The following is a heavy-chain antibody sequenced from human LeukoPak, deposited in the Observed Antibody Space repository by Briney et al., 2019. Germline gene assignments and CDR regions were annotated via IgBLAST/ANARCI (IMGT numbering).Heavy chain of an antibody. J-gene: IGHJ4*02. CDR2: ISYDGSNK. CDR3: AKDMGYSIAVAGHVGFDY. CDR1: GFTFSSYA. Sequence: GGSLRLSCAASGFTFSSYAMHWVRQAPGKGLEWVAVISYDGSNKYYADSVRGRFTISRDSAKNSLYLQMNSLRAEDTALYYCAKDMGYSIAVAGHVGFDYWGQGTLVTVSS. D-gene: IGHD6-19*01. V-gene: IGHV3-30-3*01.